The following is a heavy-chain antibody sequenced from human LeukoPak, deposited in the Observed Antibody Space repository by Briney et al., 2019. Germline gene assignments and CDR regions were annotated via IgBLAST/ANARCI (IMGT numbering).Heavy chain of an antibody. Sequence: GGSLRLSCAASAFSFSGYAMSWVREAPGKGLGWVSAVSSSGGSTYYADSVKGRVTISRDNTKNTLYLQLNSLRVEDTAEYYCAKTLRESSGREYFDLWGRGTLVTVSS. D-gene: IGHD6-19*01. CDR2: VSSSGGST. V-gene: IGHV3-23*01. J-gene: IGHJ2*01. CDR3: AKTLRESSGREYFDL. CDR1: AFSFSGYA.